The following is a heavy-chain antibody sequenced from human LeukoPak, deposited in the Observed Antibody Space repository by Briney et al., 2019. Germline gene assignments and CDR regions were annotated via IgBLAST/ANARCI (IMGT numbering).Heavy chain of an antibody. CDR3: ARDQAPRGIDY. CDR2: ISFYNGNT. CDR1: GYTLTSHG. D-gene: IGHD3-10*01. V-gene: IGHV1-18*01. Sequence: ASVKVSCKASGYTLTSHGISWVRQAPGQGFEWMGWISFYNGNTNYAQKFQGRMTMTTDTSTSTAYMELRSLRSDDTAVYYCARDQAPRGIDYWGQGTLVIVSS. J-gene: IGHJ4*02.